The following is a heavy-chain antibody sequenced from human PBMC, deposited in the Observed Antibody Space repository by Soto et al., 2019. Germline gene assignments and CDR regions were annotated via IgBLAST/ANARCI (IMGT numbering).Heavy chain of an antibody. J-gene: IGHJ6*02. D-gene: IGHD3-3*01. CDR3: ARHSSLRFLEWLSDYYYGMDV. CDR2: IYPGDSDT. Sequence: PGESLKISCKGSGYSFTSYWIGWVRQMPGKGLKRMGIIYPGDSDTRYSPSFQGQVTISADKSISTAYLQWSSLKASDTAMYYCARHSSLRFLEWLSDYYYGMDVWGQGTTVTVSS. CDR1: GYSFTSYW. V-gene: IGHV5-51*01.